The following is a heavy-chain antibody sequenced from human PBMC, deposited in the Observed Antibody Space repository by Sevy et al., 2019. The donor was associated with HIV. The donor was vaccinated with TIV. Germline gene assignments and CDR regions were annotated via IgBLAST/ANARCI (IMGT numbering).Heavy chain of an antibody. CDR1: GFSFAWYW. Sequence: GGSLRLSCAASGFSFAWYWMSWVRQTPEKGLEWVANINQDGSEKNYVDSVKGRFTISRDSPKNTLYLQMNSLRDEDTAIYYCARGRKTTEEWLEELDYYYGLDVWGQGTTVTVSS. J-gene: IGHJ6*02. CDR2: INQDGSEK. V-gene: IGHV3-7*01. CDR3: ARGRKTTEEWLEELDYYYGLDV. D-gene: IGHD2-8*01.